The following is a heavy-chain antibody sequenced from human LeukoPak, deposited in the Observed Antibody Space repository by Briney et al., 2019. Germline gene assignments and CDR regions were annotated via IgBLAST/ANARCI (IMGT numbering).Heavy chain of an antibody. V-gene: IGHV3-74*01. J-gene: IGHJ4*02. D-gene: IGHD2-15*01. Sequence: GGSMRLSCAASGLAFSAYKMHWVRQAPRKGLVWVSRISTDGYTTDYADFVQGRFTAPRDNTKNTWSLEMNSLRAEDTAVYYCVVGGSPGYWGQGTLVTVSS. CDR2: ISTDGYTT. CDR1: GLAFSAYK. CDR3: VVGGSPGY.